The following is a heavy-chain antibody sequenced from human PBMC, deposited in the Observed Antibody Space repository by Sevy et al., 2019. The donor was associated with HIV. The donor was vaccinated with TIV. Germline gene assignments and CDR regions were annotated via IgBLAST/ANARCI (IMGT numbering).Heavy chain of an antibody. CDR2: ISGSGRST. V-gene: IGHV3-23*01. J-gene: IGHJ6*02. CDR3: AKGYCSGGSCPRDYYYYGMDV. D-gene: IGHD2-15*01. Sequence: GGSLRLSCAASGFTFTSYAMNWVRQAPGKGLDWVSSISGSGRSTYYADSVERRFTISRDNSKNTLSLQMNSLRADDTAVYYCAKGYCSGGSCPRDYYYYGMDVWGQGTTVTVSS. CDR1: GFTFTSYA.